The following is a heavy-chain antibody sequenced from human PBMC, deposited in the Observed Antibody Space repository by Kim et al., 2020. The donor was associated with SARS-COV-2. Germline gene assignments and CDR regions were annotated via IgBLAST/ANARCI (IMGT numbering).Heavy chain of an antibody. V-gene: IGHV1-2*04. D-gene: IGHD1-26*01. CDR2: INPNSGGT. J-gene: IGHJ6*02. CDR3: ARGWELLRYYYYGMDV. CDR1: GYTFTGYY. Sequence: ASVKVSCKASGYTFTGYYMHWVRQAPGQGLEWMGWINPNSGGTNYAQKFQGWVTMTRDTSISTAYMELSRLRSDDTAVYYCARGWELLRYYYYGMDVWGQGTTVTVSS.